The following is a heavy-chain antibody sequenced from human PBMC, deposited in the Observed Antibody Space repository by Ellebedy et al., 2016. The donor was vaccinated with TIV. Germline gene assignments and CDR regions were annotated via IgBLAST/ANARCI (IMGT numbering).Heavy chain of an antibody. CDR2: IYYSGGT. V-gene: IGHV4-61*01. D-gene: IGHD2-15*01. Sequence: MPSETLSLTCTVSGGSVSGGSYYWGWIRQPPGQGLEWIGHIYYSGGTYYNPSLKNRVTISVDTTKNQFSLKLSSVTAADTAVYYCARDVGLPFSRFDYWGQGTLVTVSS. CDR1: GGSVSGGSYY. CDR3: ARDVGLPFSRFDY. J-gene: IGHJ4*02.